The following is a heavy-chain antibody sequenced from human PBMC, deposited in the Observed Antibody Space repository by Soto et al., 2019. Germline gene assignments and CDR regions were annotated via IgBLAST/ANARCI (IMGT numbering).Heavy chain of an antibody. D-gene: IGHD3-3*01. CDR3: ARDRRNYDFWSRPYYYYDMDV. J-gene: IGHJ6*02. V-gene: IGHV3-33*01. CDR2: IWYDGSNK. Sequence: GGSLRLSCAASGFTFSSYGMHWVRQAPGKGLEWVAVIWYDGSNKYYADSVKGRFTISRDKSKNTLYLQMNSLRAEDTAVYYCARDRRNYDFWSRPYYYYDMDVWGQGTTVTVSS. CDR1: GFTFSSYG.